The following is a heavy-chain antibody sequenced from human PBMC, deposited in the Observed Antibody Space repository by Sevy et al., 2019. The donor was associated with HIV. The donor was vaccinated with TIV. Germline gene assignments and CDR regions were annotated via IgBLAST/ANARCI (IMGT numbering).Heavy chain of an antibody. D-gene: IGHD2-2*01. J-gene: IGHJ5*02. CDR3: AIHNCISTNCRGNWFDP. V-gene: IGHV4-39*01. CDR1: GGSISSSSYY. CDR2: IYYSGST. Sequence: SETLSLTCTVSGGSISSSSYYWGWIRQSPGKGLEWIGSIYYSGSTYYNPSLKSRVTISVDTSKNQFSLKLSSVTAADTAVYYCAIHNCISTNCRGNWFDPWGQGTLVTVSS.